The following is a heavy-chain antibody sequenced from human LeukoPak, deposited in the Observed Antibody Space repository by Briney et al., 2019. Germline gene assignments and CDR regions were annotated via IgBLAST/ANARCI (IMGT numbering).Heavy chain of an antibody. Sequence: TGGSLRLSCAASGFTFSSYAMSWVRQAPGKGLEWVSAISGSGGSTYYADSVKGRFTISRDNSKNTLYLQMNSLRAEDTAVYYCAKGRSGGDPSEALGYWGQGTLVTVSS. CDR3: AKGRSGGDPSEALGY. CDR1: GFTFSSYA. CDR2: ISGSGGST. J-gene: IGHJ4*02. D-gene: IGHD2-21*01. V-gene: IGHV3-23*01.